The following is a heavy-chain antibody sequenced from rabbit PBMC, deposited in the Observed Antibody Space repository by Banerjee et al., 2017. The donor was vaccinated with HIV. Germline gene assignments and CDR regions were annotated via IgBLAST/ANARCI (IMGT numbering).Heavy chain of an antibody. CDR3: ARASGSGYGIPYYFNL. Sequence: QEQLEESGGDLVKPGASLTLTCTASGFDFSSYYRMCWVRQAPGRGLELIACIYTTSGSTWYASWVNGRFTISLDNAQNTVFLQMTSLTAADTATYFCARASGSGYGIPYYFNLWGPGTL. CDR2: IYTTSGST. J-gene: IGHJ4*01. D-gene: IGHD1-1*01. V-gene: IGHV1S43*01. CDR1: GFDFSSYYR.